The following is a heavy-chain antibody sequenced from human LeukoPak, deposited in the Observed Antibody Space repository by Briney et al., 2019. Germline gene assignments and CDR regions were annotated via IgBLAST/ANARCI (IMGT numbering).Heavy chain of an antibody. D-gene: IGHD2-15*01. CDR1: GGSISSSSYY. Sequence: PSETLSLTCTVSGGSISSSSYYWGWIRQPPGKGLEWIGSIYYSGSTYYNPSLKSRVTISVDTSKNQFSLKLSSVTAADTAVYYCAGGAADSDYFDYWGQGTLVTVSS. CDR2: IYYSGST. V-gene: IGHV4-39*07. J-gene: IGHJ4*02. CDR3: AGGAADSDYFDY.